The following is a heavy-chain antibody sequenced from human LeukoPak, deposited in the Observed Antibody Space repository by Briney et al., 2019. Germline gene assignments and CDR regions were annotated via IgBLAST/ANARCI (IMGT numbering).Heavy chain of an antibody. CDR3: ARDWGVGRRDY. V-gene: IGHV3-21*04. D-gene: IGHD3-10*01. Sequence: GGSLRLSCAASGFTFSSYSMNWVRQAPGKGLEWVSSISSSSSYIYYADSVKGRFTISRDNVKNSLYLQMNSLRAEDTAVYYCARDWGVGRRDYWGQGTLVTVSS. CDR2: ISSSSSYI. CDR1: GFTFSSYS. J-gene: IGHJ4*02.